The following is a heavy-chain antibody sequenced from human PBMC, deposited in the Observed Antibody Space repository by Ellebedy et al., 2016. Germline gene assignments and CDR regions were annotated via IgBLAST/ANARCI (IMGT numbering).Heavy chain of an antibody. Sequence: ASVTVSCXASGHTFNDNYIHWVRQAPGQGLEWMAYISPGSVFTSYAQKFQGRVTTTRDTSINTAYMELNSLTSDDTAVYYCATEGMKWINPWGQGTLVTVSS. CDR1: GHTFNDNY. J-gene: IGHJ5*02. V-gene: IGHV1-2*02. CDR2: ISPGSVFT. D-gene: IGHD6-13*01. CDR3: ATEGMKWINP.